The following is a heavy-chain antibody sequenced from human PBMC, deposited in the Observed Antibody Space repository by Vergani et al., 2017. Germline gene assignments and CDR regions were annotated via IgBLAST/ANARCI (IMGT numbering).Heavy chain of an antibody. J-gene: IGHJ5*02. V-gene: IGHV4-59*08. CDR1: GGSISGHY. CDR3: TRHWAVVAANNWFDP. D-gene: IGHD2-15*01. CDR2: IYYGGRT. Sequence: QVQLQESGPGLVKPSQTLSLTCFVSGGSISGHYWSWIRQTPGKGLEWIAYIYYGGRTKYNPSLESRVTISVDTSKSQFSLKLSSVTAADTAVYYCTRHWAVVAANNWFDPWGQGTLVTVSS.